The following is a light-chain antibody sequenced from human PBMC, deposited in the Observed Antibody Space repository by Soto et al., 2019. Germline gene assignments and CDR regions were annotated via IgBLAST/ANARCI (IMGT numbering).Light chain of an antibody. CDR3: QQYDTYTHT. J-gene: IGKJ2*01. V-gene: IGKV1-5*03. CDR1: QSVGSW. CDR2: KAS. Sequence: DIQMTQSPSTLSASVGDRVTITCRASQSVGSWLAWYQQKPGKAPKLLIYKASNLESGVTSRFSGSGSGTDFTLTISSLQPDDFATYYCQQYDTYTHTFGQGTKLEIK.